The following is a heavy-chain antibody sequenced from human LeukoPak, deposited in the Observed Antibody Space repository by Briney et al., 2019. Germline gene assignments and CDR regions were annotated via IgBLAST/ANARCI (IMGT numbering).Heavy chain of an antibody. Sequence: GGSLRLSCAASGFTFSTYGMHWVRQAPGKGLEWVAVISYDGSNKYYADSVKGRFTISRDNSKNTLYLQMNSLRAEDTAVYYCARDVSVGSSWYPSFDYWGQGTLVTVSS. D-gene: IGHD6-13*01. J-gene: IGHJ4*02. CDR1: GFTFSTYG. V-gene: IGHV3-30*03. CDR3: ARDVSVGSSWYPSFDY. CDR2: ISYDGSNK.